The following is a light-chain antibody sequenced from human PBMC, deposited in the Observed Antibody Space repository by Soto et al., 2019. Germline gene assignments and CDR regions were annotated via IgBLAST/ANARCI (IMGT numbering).Light chain of an antibody. Sequence: EIVLTQSPGTLSLSPGERATLSCRASQSVSSSYLAWYHQKPGQAPRLLIYGASSRATGIPDRFSGSGSGTDFTLAINSLQSEDFAVYYCQQYDAGPLTFGGGTKVDIK. J-gene: IGKJ4*01. CDR1: QSVSSSY. V-gene: IGKV3-20*01. CDR3: QQYDAGPLT. CDR2: GAS.